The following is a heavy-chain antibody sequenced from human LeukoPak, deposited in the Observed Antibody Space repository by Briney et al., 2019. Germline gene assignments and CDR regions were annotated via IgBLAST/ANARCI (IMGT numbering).Heavy chain of an antibody. CDR1: GFTFSSYG. J-gene: IGHJ3*02. V-gene: IGHV3-30*03. CDR3: AREMATIKGGLDAFDI. CDR2: ISYDGSNK. Sequence: GGSLRLSCAASGFTFSSYGMHWVRQAPGKGLEWVAVISYDGSNKYYADSVKGRFTISRDNSKNTLYLQMNSLRAEDTAVYYCAREMATIKGGLDAFDIWGQGTMVTVSS. D-gene: IGHD5-24*01.